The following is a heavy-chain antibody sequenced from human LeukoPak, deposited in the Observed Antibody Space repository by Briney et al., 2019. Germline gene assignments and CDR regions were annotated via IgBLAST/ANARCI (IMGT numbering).Heavy chain of an antibody. V-gene: IGHV4-59*01. CDR1: GGSIHSYY. CDR2: IYYTGST. Sequence: SETLSLTCTVSGGSIHSYYWSWIRQPPGRGLEYIGYIYYTGSTNYSPSLKSRVTISVDMSKNQFSLKLSSVTAADTAVYYCARDPPGSWSFLDNWGQGTLVTVSS. D-gene: IGHD3-10*01. CDR3: ARDPPGSWSFLDN. J-gene: IGHJ4*02.